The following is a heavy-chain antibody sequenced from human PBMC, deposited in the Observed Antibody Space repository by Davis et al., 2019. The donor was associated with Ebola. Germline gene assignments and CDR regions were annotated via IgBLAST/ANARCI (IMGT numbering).Heavy chain of an antibody. CDR3: ARDLGALGFDN. Sequence: ASVKVSCKASGYKFSSYAVTWVRRAPAQGLEWMGRITPNSGDTNYARKFQGRVTLTTDTSTDTAYMELKSLTSDDTALYYCARDLGALGFDNWGQGTLVTVSS. V-gene: IGHV1-18*01. CDR2: ITPNSGDT. J-gene: IGHJ4*02. CDR1: GYKFSSYA. D-gene: IGHD1-26*01.